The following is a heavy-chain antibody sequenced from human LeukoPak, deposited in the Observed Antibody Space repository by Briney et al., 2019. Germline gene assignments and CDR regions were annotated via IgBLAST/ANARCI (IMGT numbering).Heavy chain of an antibody. V-gene: IGHV3-11*01. CDR1: GFTFGDYY. CDR3: ARDGNRYCSSSSCYSGYYYYGMDV. J-gene: IGHJ6*02. D-gene: IGHD2-2*01. CDR2: IGSSSATI. Sequence: KPGGSLRLSWAVAGFTFGDYYMSWIGQAPGKGLEWIYFIGSSSATIYYAHSVRGRFTISRDNAKNSLYLQMNSLRAEDTAVYYCARDGNRYCSSSSCYSGYYYYGMDVWGQGTTVTVSS.